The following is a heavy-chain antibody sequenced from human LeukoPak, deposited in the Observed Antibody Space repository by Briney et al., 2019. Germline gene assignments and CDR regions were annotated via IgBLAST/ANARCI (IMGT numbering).Heavy chain of an antibody. D-gene: IGHD6-19*01. Sequence: GGSLRLSCAASGFTFSSYWMSWVRQAPGKGQEWVANIKQDGSEKYYVDSVKGRFTISRDNAKNSLYLQMNSLRAEDTAVYYCARGGYSSGFVKGSYGMDVWGQGTTVTVSS. CDR2: IKQDGSEK. CDR1: GFTFSSYW. CDR3: ARGGYSSGFVKGSYGMDV. J-gene: IGHJ6*02. V-gene: IGHV3-7*01.